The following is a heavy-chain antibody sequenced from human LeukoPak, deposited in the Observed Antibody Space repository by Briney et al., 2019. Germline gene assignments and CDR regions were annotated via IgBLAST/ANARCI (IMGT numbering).Heavy chain of an antibody. Sequence: GGSLRLSCAASRFTFSSYDMSWVRQAPGKGLEYVSTISNTGYSTIYADSVKGRFTISRDNSKNTLYLQMNSLRGEDTAVYYCARTGFRGYDPFDYWGQGTKVTVSS. CDR3: ARTGFRGYDPFDY. CDR2: ISNTGYST. J-gene: IGHJ4*02. CDR1: RFTFSSYD. V-gene: IGHV3-23*01. D-gene: IGHD5-12*01.